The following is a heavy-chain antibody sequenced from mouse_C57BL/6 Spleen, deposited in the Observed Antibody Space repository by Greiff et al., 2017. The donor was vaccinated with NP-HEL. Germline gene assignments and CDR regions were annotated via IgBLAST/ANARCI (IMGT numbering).Heavy chain of an antibody. D-gene: IGHD3-2*02. V-gene: IGHV1-55*01. CDR2: IYPGSGST. CDR3: ASAAQESFDY. CDR1: GYTFTSYW. J-gene: IGHJ2*01. Sequence: QVQLKQPGAELVKPGASVQMSCKASGYTFTSYWITWGKQRPGQGLEWFGDIYPGSGSTNYNEKFKSKATLTVDTSSSTAYMQLSSLTSEDSAVYYCASAAQESFDYWGQGTTLTVSS.